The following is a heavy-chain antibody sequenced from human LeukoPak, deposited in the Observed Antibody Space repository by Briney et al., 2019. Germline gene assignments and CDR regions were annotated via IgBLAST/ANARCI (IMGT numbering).Heavy chain of an antibody. Sequence: ASVKVSCKASGYTFTSHAMHWVRQAPGQRLEWMGWINAGNGNTKYSQKFQGRVTITRDTSASTAYMELSSLRSEDTAVYYCARLTSWSYYFDYWGQGTLVTVSS. CDR3: ARLTSWSYYFDY. D-gene: IGHD1-26*01. CDR2: INAGNGNT. J-gene: IGHJ4*02. V-gene: IGHV1-3*01. CDR1: GYTFTSHA.